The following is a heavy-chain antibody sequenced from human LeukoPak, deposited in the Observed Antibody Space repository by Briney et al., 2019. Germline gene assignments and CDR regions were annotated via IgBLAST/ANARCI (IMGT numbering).Heavy chain of an antibody. Sequence: GSSVKVSCKASGGTFSSYAISWVRQAPGQGLEWMGGIIPIFGTANYAQKFRGRVTITADESTSTAYMELSSLRSEDTAVYYCASSYCSSTSCYYYYGMDVWGQGTTVTVSS. J-gene: IGHJ6*02. CDR1: GGTFSSYA. V-gene: IGHV1-69*01. CDR3: ASSYCSSTSCYYYYGMDV. D-gene: IGHD2-2*01. CDR2: IIPIFGTA.